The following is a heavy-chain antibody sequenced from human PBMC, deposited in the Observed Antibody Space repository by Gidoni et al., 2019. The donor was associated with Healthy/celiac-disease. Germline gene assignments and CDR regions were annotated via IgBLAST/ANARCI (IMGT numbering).Heavy chain of an antibody. V-gene: IGHV4-34*01. J-gene: IGHJ5*02. CDR2: INHSGSP. CDR1: GGSFSGYY. D-gene: IGHD4-4*01. CDR3: ARGQIRDYSNLNWFDP. Sequence: QVQLQQWGAGLLKPSETLSLTCAVYGGSFSGYYWSWIRQPPGKGLEWIGEINHSGSPNYNPSLKSRVTISVDTSKNQFSLKLSSVTAADTAVYYCARGQIRDYSNLNWFDPWGQGTLVTVSS.